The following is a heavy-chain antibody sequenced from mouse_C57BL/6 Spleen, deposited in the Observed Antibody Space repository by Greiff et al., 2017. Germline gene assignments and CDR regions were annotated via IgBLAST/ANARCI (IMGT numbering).Heavy chain of an antibody. V-gene: IGHV5-16*01. Sequence: EVMLVESEGGLVQPGSSMKLSCTASGFTFSDYYMAWVRQVPEKGLEWVANINYDGSSTYYLDSLKSRFIISRDNAKNILYLQMSSLKSEDTATYYCARESDGKGYAMDYWGQGTSVTVSS. CDR3: ARESDGKGYAMDY. J-gene: IGHJ4*01. CDR2: INYDGSST. CDR1: GFTFSDYY. D-gene: IGHD2-1*01.